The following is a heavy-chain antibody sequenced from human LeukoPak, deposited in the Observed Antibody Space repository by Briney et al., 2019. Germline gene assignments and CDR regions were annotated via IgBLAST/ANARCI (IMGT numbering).Heavy chain of an antibody. CDR2: IYHSGST. CDR3: ARAAYGDYFLDY. CDR1: GGSISSGGYS. Sequence: SETLSLTCAVSGGSISSGGYSWSWIRQPPGKGLEWIGYIYHSGSTHYNPSLKSRVTISVDRSKNQFSLKLSSVTAADTAVYYCARAAYGDYFLDYWGQGTLVTVSS. J-gene: IGHJ4*02. D-gene: IGHD4-17*01. V-gene: IGHV4-30-2*01.